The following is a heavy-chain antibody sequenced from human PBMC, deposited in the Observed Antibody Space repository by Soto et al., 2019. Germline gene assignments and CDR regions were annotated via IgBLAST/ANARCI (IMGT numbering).Heavy chain of an antibody. V-gene: IGHV3-30*18. CDR2: ISYDGTNK. CDR3: AKDLQSYGDYDYYCYGMDV. D-gene: IGHD4-17*01. Sequence: QVQLVESGGGEVQPGRSLTISCAASGFTFSTYGMHWVRQTPGKWLEWVAVISYDGTNKFYSDSVKGRFTISRDNFKNPLTLQMNSLRADDTAVYSCAKDLQSYGDYDYYCYGMDVWGLGTRVTVSS. J-gene: IGHJ6*02. CDR1: GFTFSTYG.